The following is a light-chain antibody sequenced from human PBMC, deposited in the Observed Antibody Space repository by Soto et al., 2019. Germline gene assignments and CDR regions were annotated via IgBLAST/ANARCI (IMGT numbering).Light chain of an antibody. Sequence: EIVLTQSPATLSLSPGERATLSCRASQSVSRFLAWFQQKPGQAPRLLIYDASNRATGIPARFSGSGSGTDFTLTISSLEPEDFAVYYCQQRNTWPITFGQGTRLDIK. V-gene: IGKV3-11*01. CDR2: DAS. CDR1: QSVSRF. CDR3: QQRNTWPIT. J-gene: IGKJ5*01.